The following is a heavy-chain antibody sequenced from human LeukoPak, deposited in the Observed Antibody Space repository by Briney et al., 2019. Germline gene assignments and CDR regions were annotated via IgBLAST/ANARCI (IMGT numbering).Heavy chain of an antibody. J-gene: IGHJ6*03. CDR2: MNPNSGNT. V-gene: IGHV1-8*01. CDR1: GYTFTSYD. Sequence: ASVKVSCKASGYTFTSYDINWVRQATGQGLEWMGWMNPNSGNTGYAQKFQGRVTMTRNTSISTAYMELSSLRSEDTAVYYCAGLQLHLNQYYYYYMDVWGKGTTVTLSS. D-gene: IGHD5-18*01. CDR3: AGLQLHLNQYYYYYMDV.